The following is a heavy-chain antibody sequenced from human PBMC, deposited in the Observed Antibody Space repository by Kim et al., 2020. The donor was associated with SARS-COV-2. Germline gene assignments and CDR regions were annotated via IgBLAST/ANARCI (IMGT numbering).Heavy chain of an antibody. D-gene: IGHD3-9*01. CDR1: GGSISSNSYY. CDR3: VRDDILTGYHDY. Sequence: SETLSLTCTVSGGSISSNSYYWGWIGQPPGMVWDWLGGIDYSGSTYYNSSLKSRVTISVDTSKNQFSLKLSSVTAADTAVYYCVRDDILTGYHDYWGQGTLVTVSS. V-gene: IGHV4-39*07. J-gene: IGHJ4*02. CDR2: IDYSGST.